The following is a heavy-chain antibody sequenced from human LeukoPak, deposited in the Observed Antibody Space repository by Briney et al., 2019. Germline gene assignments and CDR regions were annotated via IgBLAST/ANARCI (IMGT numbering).Heavy chain of an antibody. CDR2: ISAYNGDT. CDR3: ASGDYYDSSGYASDY. V-gene: IGHV1-18*01. CDR1: GYTYTSYG. Sequence: ASVKVSCKASGYTYTSYGISWVRQAPGQGLEWMGWISAYNGDTHYAQKFQGRVTMTTETSTSTAYMELRSLRSDDTAVYYCASGDYYDSSGYASDYWGQGTLVTVSS. J-gene: IGHJ4*02. D-gene: IGHD3-22*01.